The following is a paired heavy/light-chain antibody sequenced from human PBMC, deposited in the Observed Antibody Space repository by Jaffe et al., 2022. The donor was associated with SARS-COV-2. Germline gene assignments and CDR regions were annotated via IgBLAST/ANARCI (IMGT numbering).Light chain of an antibody. J-gene: IGKJ4*01. V-gene: IGKV3-11*01. CDR2: DAS. CDR1: QNIEVY. CDR3: QQRRNWPPLT. Sequence: ETVLTQSPATLSLSPGERATLSCRASQNIEVYLAWYQQKPGQAPRLLIYDASNRATGIPARFSGSGSGTDFTLTISSLEPEDFAVYYCQQRRNWPPLTFGGGTKVEIK.
Heavy chain of an antibody. Sequence: QLQLRESGPGLVKPSETLSLTCTVSGGSIRSGAYYWGWIRQPPGKGLEWIGSFHYTGTTHYHPSLASRVTVSVDTSRNQVSLKLNSVTAADTAVYFCARHSDGGDNIDAFHIWGQGTMVTVSS. J-gene: IGHJ3*02. CDR1: GGSIRSGAYY. CDR3: ARHSDGGDNIDAFHI. D-gene: IGHD2-21*01. V-gene: IGHV4-39*01. CDR2: FHYTGTT.